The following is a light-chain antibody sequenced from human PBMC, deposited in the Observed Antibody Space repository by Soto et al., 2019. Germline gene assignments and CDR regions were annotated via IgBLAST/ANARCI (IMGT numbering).Light chain of an antibody. CDR3: SSYAGSNKKI. V-gene: IGLV2-8*01. CDR2: EVS. CDR1: RSDVGGYNY. J-gene: IGLJ2*01. Sequence: QSALTQPPSASGSPGQSVTISCTGTRSDVGGYNYVSWYQQHPGKAPKLMIYEVSKRPSGVPDRFSGSKSGNTASLTVSGLQAEDEADYYCSSYAGSNKKIFGGGTKLTVL.